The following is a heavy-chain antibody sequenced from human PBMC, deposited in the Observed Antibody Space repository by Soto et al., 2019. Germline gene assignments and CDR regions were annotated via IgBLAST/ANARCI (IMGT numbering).Heavy chain of an antibody. CDR3: ARQGGSGSHGWIYYYGMDV. D-gene: IGHD3-10*01. CDR2: ISGAGGST. J-gene: IGHJ6*02. Sequence: GGSLRLSCAASGFTFINYAMSWVRQAPGKGLEWVSSISGAGGSTYYADSVKGRFTISRDNSKNTLYLQVNSLRADDTAVYYCARQGGSGSHGWIYYYGMDVWGQGTTVTVSS. CDR1: GFTFINYA. V-gene: IGHV3-23*01.